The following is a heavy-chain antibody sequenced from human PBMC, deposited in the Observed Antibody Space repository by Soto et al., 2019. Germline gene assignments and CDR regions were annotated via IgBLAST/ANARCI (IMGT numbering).Heavy chain of an antibody. V-gene: IGHV4-4*02. J-gene: IGHJ4*02. D-gene: IGHD6-19*01. CDR2: ISHTGTT. CDR1: GGSISDNW. Sequence: QVQLQESGPGLVKPSGTLSLTCAVSGGSISDNWWSWVRQPPGKGLEWIGEISHTGTTHYNPSLWSRVTISIDKSKHQFSLNLISVTAEDTAVYYCARQIAVPRTRGFDFWGQGTLVTVFS. CDR3: ARQIAVPRTRGFDF.